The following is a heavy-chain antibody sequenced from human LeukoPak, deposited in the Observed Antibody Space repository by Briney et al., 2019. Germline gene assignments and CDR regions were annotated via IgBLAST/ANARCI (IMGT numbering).Heavy chain of an antibody. V-gene: IGHV3-53*01. Sequence: GGSLRLSCAASGFTVSSNYMSWVRQAPGKGLEWVSLIYSGGSTYYADSVKGRFTISRDNAKNSLYLQMNSLRAEDTAVYYCARDFYYDSSGYSPRWGGWGQGTLVTVSS. J-gene: IGHJ4*02. CDR2: IYSGGST. CDR1: GFTVSSNY. CDR3: ARDFYYDSSGYSPRWGG. D-gene: IGHD3-22*01.